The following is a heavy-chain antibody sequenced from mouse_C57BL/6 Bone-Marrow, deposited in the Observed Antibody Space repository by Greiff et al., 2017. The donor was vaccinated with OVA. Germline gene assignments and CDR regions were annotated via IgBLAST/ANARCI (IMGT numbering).Heavy chain of an antibody. Sequence: VQLQQSGAELVRPGASVTLSCKASGYTFTDYEMHWVKQTPVHGLEWIGAIDPETGGTASNQKFKGKAILTADKSSSTAYMELRSLTAEDSAVDYGTRSYSNYGDVDYGGQGTTLTVSS. V-gene: IGHV1-15*01. CDR2: IDPETGGT. D-gene: IGHD2-5*01. J-gene: IGHJ2*01. CDR3: TRSYSNYGDVDY. CDR1: GYTFTDYE.